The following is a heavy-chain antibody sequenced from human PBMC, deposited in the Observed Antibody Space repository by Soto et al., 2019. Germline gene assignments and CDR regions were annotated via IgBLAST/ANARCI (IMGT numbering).Heavy chain of an antibody. CDR1: GDTFTRYY. D-gene: IGHD2-2*01. Sequence: QAQLEQSGAEVKEPGASVRVSCKLSGDTFTRYYIHWVRQAPGQGLEWMGRINCNSGDTKYAQSFRGRVTMTRDTSINTAYMDLSRLISDDTAVYYCARGGGSSFFDYWGQGILVTVSS. CDR2: INCNSGDT. J-gene: IGHJ4*02. V-gene: IGHV1-2*06. CDR3: ARGGGSSFFDY.